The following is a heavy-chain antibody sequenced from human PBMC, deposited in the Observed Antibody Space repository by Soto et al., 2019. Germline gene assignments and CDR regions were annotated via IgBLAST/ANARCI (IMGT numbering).Heavy chain of an antibody. D-gene: IGHD2-15*01. CDR2: IYSGGST. CDR1: GFTVSSNY. V-gene: IGHV3-53*01. CDR3: ARGSAVVTYYFDY. J-gene: IGHJ4*02. Sequence: EVQLVESGGGLIQPGGSLRLSCAASGFTVSSNYMSWVRQAPGKGLEWVSVIYSGGSTYYADSVKGRFTISRDNSKNTLYLQMNSLRAEDTAVYYCARGSAVVTYYFDYWGQGTLVTVSS.